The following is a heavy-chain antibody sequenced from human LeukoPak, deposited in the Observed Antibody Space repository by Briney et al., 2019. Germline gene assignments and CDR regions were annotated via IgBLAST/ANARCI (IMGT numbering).Heavy chain of an antibody. CDR3: ARFVWCSSTSCYRPTGMDV. CDR1: GGSISSGGYY. CDR2: IYYSGST. V-gene: IGHV4-31*03. J-gene: IGHJ6*02. Sequence: PSETLSLTCTVSGGSISSGGYYWSWIRQHPGKGLEWIGYIYYSGSTYYNPSLKSRVTISVDTSKNQFSLKLSSVTAADTAVYYCARFVWCSSTSCYRPTGMDVWGQGTTVTVSS. D-gene: IGHD2-2*01.